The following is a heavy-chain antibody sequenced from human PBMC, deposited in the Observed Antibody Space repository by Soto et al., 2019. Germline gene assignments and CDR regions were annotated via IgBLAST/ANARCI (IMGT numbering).Heavy chain of an antibody. Sequence: SETLSLTCSVSGASISSYYWSWIRQSPGKGLEWIGYIYYNGNTNYNPSLKSRVTISVDTSKNQFSLKLSSVTGADSAVYYCAKMGFWSGYYVFDLWGQGTLVTVSS. V-gene: IGHV4-59*01. CDR2: IYYNGNT. J-gene: IGHJ4*02. D-gene: IGHD3-3*01. CDR3: AKMGFWSGYYVFDL. CDR1: GASISSYY.